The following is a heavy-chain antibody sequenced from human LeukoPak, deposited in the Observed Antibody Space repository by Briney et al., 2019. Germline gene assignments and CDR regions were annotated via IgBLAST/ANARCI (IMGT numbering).Heavy chain of an antibody. CDR3: ARRTGEGAFDI. CDR2: INHSGST. J-gene: IGHJ3*02. D-gene: IGHD3-16*01. V-gene: IGHV4-34*01. Sequence: KPSETLSLTCAVYGGSFSGYYWSWIRQPPGKGLEWIGEINHSGSTNYNPSLKSRVTISVDTSKNQFSLKLSSVTAADTAVYYCARRTGEGAFDIWGQGTMVTVSS. CDR1: GGSFSGYY.